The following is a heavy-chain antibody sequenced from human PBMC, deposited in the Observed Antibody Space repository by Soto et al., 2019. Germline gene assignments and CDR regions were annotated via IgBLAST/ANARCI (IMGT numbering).Heavy chain of an antibody. CDR2: ISGSGGST. V-gene: IGHV3-23*01. CDR3: AKDIHDSSGYYYNMVNY. CDR1: VFTFISYA. Sequence: GGSLRLSCASSVFTFISYAMSWVRQAPGKGLEWVSAISGSGGSTYYADSVKGRFTISRDNSKNTLYLQMNGLRAEDTAVYYCAKDIHDSSGYYYNMVNYWGQGTLVTVSS. J-gene: IGHJ4*02. D-gene: IGHD3-22*01.